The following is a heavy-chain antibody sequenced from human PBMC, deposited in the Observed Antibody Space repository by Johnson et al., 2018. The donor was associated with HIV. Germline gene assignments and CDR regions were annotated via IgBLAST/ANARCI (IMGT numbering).Heavy chain of an antibody. J-gene: IGHJ3*02. V-gene: IGHV3-9*01. CDR3: ANGGNTAASACEI. CDR2: ISWASENI. D-gene: IGHD1-14*01. CDR1: GFTFGDYA. Sequence: EVQLIESGGTLIQPGRSLRLSCVASGFTFGDYAMHWVRQVPGKGLEWVSGISWASENIAYADSVKGRFTISRDNAKNSLYLQMNSLRPEDTALYFCANGGNTAASACEIWCQGTMVTVSS.